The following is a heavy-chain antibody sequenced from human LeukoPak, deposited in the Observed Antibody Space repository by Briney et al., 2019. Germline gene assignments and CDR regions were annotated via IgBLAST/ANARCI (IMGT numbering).Heavy chain of an antibody. CDR1: GFTFSTYS. CDR3: ARELLDYGGNSGVDY. V-gene: IGHV3-21*01. Sequence: GGSLRLSCAASGFTFSTYSMNWVRQAPGKGLEWVSFVSISSSYIYYADSVKGRFTISRDSAKNSLYLQMNSLRAEDTAVYYCARELLDYGGNSGVDYWGQGTLVTVSS. CDR2: VSISSSYI. D-gene: IGHD4-23*01. J-gene: IGHJ4*02.